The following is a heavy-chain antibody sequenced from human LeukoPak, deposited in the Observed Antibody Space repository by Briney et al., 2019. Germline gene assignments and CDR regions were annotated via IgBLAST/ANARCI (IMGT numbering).Heavy chain of an antibody. J-gene: IGHJ6*03. CDR1: GFTVSSNY. CDR2: IYSGGST. D-gene: IGHD2-8*01. V-gene: IGHV3-66*02. CDR3: AKDRCSNGIGCYYYYVDV. Sequence: GGTLRLSCAASGFTVSSNYMSWVRQAPGKGLEWVSVIYSGGSTHYAHSVKGRFRISRDSSKNILYLQMNSLRAEDTAVYYCAKDRCSNGIGCYYYYVDVWGKGTTVTISS.